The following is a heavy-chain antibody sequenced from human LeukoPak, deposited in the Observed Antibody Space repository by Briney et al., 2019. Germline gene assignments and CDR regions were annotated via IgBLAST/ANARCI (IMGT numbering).Heavy chain of an antibody. D-gene: IGHD6-13*01. CDR3: ARAGAAAGYWYFYL. CDR2: ISAYNGNT. V-gene: IGHV1-18*01. CDR1: GYTFTSYG. J-gene: IGHJ2*01. Sequence: ASVKVSCKASGYTFTSYGISWVRQAPGLGLEWMGWISAYNGNTNYAQKLQGRVTMTTDTSTSTAYMDLSSLRSEDTAVYYCARAGAAAGYWYFYLWGRGTLVTVSS.